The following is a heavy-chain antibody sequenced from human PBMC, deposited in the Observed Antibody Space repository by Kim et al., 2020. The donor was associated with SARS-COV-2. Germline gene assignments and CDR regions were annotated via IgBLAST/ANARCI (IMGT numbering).Heavy chain of an antibody. Sequence: ASVKVSCKASEYTFTGYYLHWVRQAPGQGLEWMGRINPNSGGTNYAQKFQGRVTMTRDTSISTAYMELSRLRSDDTAVYYCARDQRGINYDILTGYSPGRFDPWGQGTLVTVSS. J-gene: IGHJ5*02. CDR3: ARDQRGINYDILTGYSPGRFDP. CDR1: EYTFTGYY. D-gene: IGHD3-9*01. CDR2: INPNSGGT. V-gene: IGHV1-2*06.